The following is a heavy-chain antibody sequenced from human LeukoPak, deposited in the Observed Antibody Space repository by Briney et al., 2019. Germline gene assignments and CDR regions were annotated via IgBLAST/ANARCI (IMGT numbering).Heavy chain of an antibody. CDR1: GFTVSTNY. D-gene: IGHD1-26*01. V-gene: IGHV3-53*01. J-gene: IGHJ3*02. CDR3: AAAIVGATTEPNLANAFDI. Sequence: GGSLRLSCAASGFTVSTNYMSWVRQAPGKGLEWVSVIYSGGATTYYADSVQGRFTISRDNSKNTLYLQMNSLRAEDTAVYYCAAAIVGATTEPNLANAFDIWGQGTMVTVSS. CDR2: IYSGGATT.